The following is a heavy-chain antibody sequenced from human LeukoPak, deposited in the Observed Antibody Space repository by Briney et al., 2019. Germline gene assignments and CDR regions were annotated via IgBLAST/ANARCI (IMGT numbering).Heavy chain of an antibody. CDR1: GGSISSSY. Sequence: SETLSLTCTVSGGSISSSYCSWIRQPAGKGLEWIGRIYTTGSTDSTDFNPSLKSRVTMPVDTSKNQFSLKLGSMTAADTAVYYCAGFGAGSYYWGQGTLVTVSS. CDR2: IYTTGSTDST. V-gene: IGHV4-4*07. CDR3: AGFGAGSYY. J-gene: IGHJ4*02. D-gene: IGHD3-10*01.